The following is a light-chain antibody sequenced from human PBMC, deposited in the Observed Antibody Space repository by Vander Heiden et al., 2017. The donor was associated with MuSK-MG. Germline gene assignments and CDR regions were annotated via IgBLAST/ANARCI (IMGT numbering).Light chain of an antibody. J-gene: IGLJ2*01. Sequence: QSALTQPASVSGSPGQSITISCTGTSSDVGGYNSVSWYQQHPGKAPKLMIYDVNNRPSGVSNRFSGSKSGNTASLTISGLHTEDEADYYCSSYTRSTTVVFGGGTKLTVL. CDR2: DVN. V-gene: IGLV2-14*03. CDR1: SSDVGGYNS. CDR3: SSYTRSTTVV.